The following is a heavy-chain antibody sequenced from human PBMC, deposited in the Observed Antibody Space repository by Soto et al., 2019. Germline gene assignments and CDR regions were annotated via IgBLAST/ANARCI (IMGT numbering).Heavy chain of an antibody. V-gene: IGHV1-69*02. CDR2: IIPILGIA. CDR1: RGAFGSRT. CDR3: ATMTRSQTPTDY. Sequence: PVKVSSKSSRGAFGSRTRCSAHHAPGQGLEWMGRIIPILGIANYAQKFQGRVTITADKSTSTAYMELSSLRSEDTAVYYCATMTRSQTPTDYWGQGTLVTVSS. D-gene: IGHD3-22*01. J-gene: IGHJ4*02.